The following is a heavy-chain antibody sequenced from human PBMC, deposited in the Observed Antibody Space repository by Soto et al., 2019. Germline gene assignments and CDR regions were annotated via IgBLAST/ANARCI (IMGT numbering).Heavy chain of an antibody. CDR2: IIPIFGTA. D-gene: IGHD5-18*01. CDR3: ARATAMVTGYYYYYGMDV. J-gene: IGHJ6*02. CDR1: GGTLSRYA. Sequence: SLKVSWKAAGGTLSRYAISWVRQAPGQGLEWMGGIIPIFGTANYAQKFQGRVTITADKSTSTAYMELSSLRSEDTAVYYCARATAMVTGYYYYYGMDVWGQGTTVTVPS. V-gene: IGHV1-69*06.